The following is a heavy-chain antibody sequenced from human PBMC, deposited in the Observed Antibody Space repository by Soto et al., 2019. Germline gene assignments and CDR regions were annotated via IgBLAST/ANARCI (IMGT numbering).Heavy chain of an antibody. V-gene: IGHV3-23*01. Sequence: PGGSLRLSCVASGFTFSAYAMSWVRQVPGKGLEWVSAIRASGNSSYYADSVKGRFTISRDNSKNTLDLQVNSLRVEDTAVYYCAKDRSRAWTFDYWGQGTLVTVSS. CDR3: AKDRSRAWTFDY. D-gene: IGHD1-1*01. CDR1: GFTFSAYA. J-gene: IGHJ4*02. CDR2: IRASGNSS.